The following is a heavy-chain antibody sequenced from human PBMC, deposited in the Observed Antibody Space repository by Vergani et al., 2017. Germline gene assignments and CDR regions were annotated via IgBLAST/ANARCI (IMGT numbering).Heavy chain of an antibody. J-gene: IGHJ4*02. CDR1: GFTLGDYA. D-gene: IGHD3-16*01. CDR3: TRDPLDDSYASFDY. Sequence: EVHLVESGGGLVQPGRSLRLSCSGSGFTLGDYAMTWVRQAPGKGLEWVAFIWSKPYGGTTEYAASVKVRFTISRDDYKSIASRQMSSLKAEDTYVYYCTRDPLDDSYASFDYVGQGTLVTV. V-gene: IGHV3-49*04. CDR2: IWSKPYGGTT.